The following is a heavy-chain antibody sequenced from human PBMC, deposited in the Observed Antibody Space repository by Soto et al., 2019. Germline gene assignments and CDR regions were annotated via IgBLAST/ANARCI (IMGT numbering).Heavy chain of an antibody. CDR3: ARGNIVVVPAAIGTWYCYYGMDV. V-gene: IGHV4-4*07. Sequence: SETLSLTCTVSGGSISSYYWSWIRQPAGKGLEWIGRIYTSGSTNYNPSLKSRVTMSVDTSKNQFSLKLSSVTASDTAVYYCARGNIVVVPAAIGTWYCYYGMDVWGQGTTVTVSS. CDR2: IYTSGST. D-gene: IGHD2-2*02. CDR1: GGSISSYY. J-gene: IGHJ6*02.